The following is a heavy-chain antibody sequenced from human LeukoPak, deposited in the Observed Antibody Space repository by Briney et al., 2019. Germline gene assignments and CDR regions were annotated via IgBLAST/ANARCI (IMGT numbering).Heavy chain of an antibody. V-gene: IGHV3-23*01. D-gene: IGHD6-6*01. CDR2: ISGSGGST. CDR1: GFTFSSYA. Sequence: HSGGSLRLSCAASGFTFSSYAMSWVRQAPGKGLEWVSAISGSGGSTYYADSVKGRFTISRDNSKNTLYLQMNSLRAEDTAVYYCAKAMRIAARPSCLDYWGQGTLVTVSS. CDR3: AKAMRIAARPSCLDY. J-gene: IGHJ4*02.